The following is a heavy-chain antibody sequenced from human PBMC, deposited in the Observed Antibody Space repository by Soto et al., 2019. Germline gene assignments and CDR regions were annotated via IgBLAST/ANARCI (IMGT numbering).Heavy chain of an antibody. J-gene: IGHJ4*02. CDR3: AKDQGSSWYEIDY. CDR1: GFTFSSYW. V-gene: IGHV3-74*01. D-gene: IGHD6-13*01. Sequence: GGSLRLSCAASGFTFSSYWMHWVRQAPGKGLVWVSRINSVGTSTSYADSVKGRFTISRDNSKNTLYLQMNSLRAEDTAVYYCAKDQGSSWYEIDYWGQGTLVTVSS. CDR2: INSVGTST.